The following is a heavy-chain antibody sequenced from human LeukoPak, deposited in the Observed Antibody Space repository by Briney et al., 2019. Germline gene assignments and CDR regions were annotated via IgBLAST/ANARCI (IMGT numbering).Heavy chain of an antibody. CDR1: GYMFSGSY. CDR3: ATVQTMVSSGYYNDY. J-gene: IGHJ4*02. CDR2: FDPEDGET. D-gene: IGHD3-22*01. V-gene: IGHV1-24*01. Sequence: ASVKISCKVSGYMFSGSYMHWVPQVPGKGLEWMGGFDPEDGETIYAQKFQGRVTMTEDTSTDTAYMELSSLRPEDTAVYYCATVQTMVSSGYYNDYWGQGTLVTVSS.